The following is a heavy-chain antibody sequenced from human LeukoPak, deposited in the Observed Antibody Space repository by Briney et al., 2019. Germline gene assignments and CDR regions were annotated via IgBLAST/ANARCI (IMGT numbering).Heavy chain of an antibody. D-gene: IGHD2-2*02. CDR3: ARQHIAVVPAAISWFDP. CDR2: IYYSGST. J-gene: IGHJ5*02. V-gene: IGHV4-39*01. Sequence: SETLSLTCTVSGGSISSSSYYWGWIRQPPGKGLEWIGSIYYSGSTYYNPSLKSRVTISVDTSKNQFSLKLSSVTAADTAVYYCARQHIAVVPAAISWFDPWGQGTLVTVSS. CDR1: GGSISSSSYY.